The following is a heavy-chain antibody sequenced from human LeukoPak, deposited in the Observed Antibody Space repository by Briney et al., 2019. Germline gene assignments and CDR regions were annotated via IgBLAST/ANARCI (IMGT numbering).Heavy chain of an antibody. D-gene: IGHD4-17*01. CDR2: VFYSGSA. J-gene: IGHJ4*02. CDR1: GGSISGSSYY. Sequence: PSETLSLTCTVSGGSISGSSYYWAWIRQPPGKGLEWIGSVFYSGSAYYNPSLKGRVTISVDTSKNQFSLNLSSVTAADTAIYYCARLRGAMTPVTSDFDYWGQGTLVTVSS. V-gene: IGHV4-39*01. CDR3: ARLRGAMTPVTSDFDY.